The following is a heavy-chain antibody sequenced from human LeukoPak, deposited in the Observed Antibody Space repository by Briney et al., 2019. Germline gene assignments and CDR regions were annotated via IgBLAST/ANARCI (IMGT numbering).Heavy chain of an antibody. J-gene: IGHJ5*02. CDR1: GGSISSGSYY. CDR3: ARDYDFRGFDP. V-gene: IGHV4-61*02. Sequence: SETLSLTCTVSGGSISSGSYYWSWIRQPAGKGLEWIGRIYTSGSTNYNPSLKSRVTISVDTSKNQFSLKLSSVTAADTAVYYCARDYDFRGFDPWGQGTLVTVSS. D-gene: IGHD3-3*01. CDR2: IYTSGST.